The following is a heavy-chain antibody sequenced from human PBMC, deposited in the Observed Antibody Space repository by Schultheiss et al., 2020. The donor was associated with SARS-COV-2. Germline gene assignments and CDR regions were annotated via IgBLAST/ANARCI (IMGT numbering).Heavy chain of an antibody. D-gene: IGHD6-19*01. CDR3: ARTRYSSGWNWFDP. CDR1: GFSLTNNGMS. Sequence: SGPTLVKPTPTLTLTCTFSGFSLTNNGMSVSWIRQPPGKALEWLAHIDWDGDKYYSASLRTRLTISKDTSKNQVVLTMTNMDPVDTATYYCARTRYSSGWNWFDPWGQGTLVTVSS. J-gene: IGHJ5*02. V-gene: IGHV2-70*01. CDR2: IDWDGDK.